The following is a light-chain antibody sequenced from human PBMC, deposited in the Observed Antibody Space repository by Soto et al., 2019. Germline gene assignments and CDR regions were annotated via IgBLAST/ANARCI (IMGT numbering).Light chain of an antibody. Sequence: EVVLTQSPGTLSLSPGEGATLSCRASQRVTNNYLAWYQQKPGHPPKLLIYGASSRATGIPDRFRGSGSGTDFTLTISKMELEDFAVYFCHQYGSSPRTFGQGTKVEF. CDR1: QRVTNNY. CDR2: GAS. J-gene: IGKJ1*01. V-gene: IGKV3-20*01. CDR3: HQYGSSPRT.